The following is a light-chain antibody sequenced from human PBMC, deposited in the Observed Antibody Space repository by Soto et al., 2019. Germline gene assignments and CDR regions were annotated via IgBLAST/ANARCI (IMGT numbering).Light chain of an antibody. CDR2: AAS. Sequence: EIVLTQSPATLSLSPGERATLSCRASQGISTYLAWYQQKPGQAPRLLIYAASNRATGIPARFSGSGSGTDFTITISGLEPEDFAVYYGQQRGTWPLTFGPGTKVDIK. CDR1: QGISTY. J-gene: IGKJ3*01. CDR3: QQRGTWPLT. V-gene: IGKV3-11*01.